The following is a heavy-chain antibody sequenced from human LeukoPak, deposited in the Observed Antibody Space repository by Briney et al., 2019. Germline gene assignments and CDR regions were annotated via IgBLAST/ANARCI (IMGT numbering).Heavy chain of an antibody. V-gene: IGHV3-74*01. D-gene: IGHD5-18*01. CDR1: GFTFRNHW. CDR2: INGEESST. Sequence: PGGSLRLSCAASGFTFRNHWMHWVRQAPGKGLVWVPHINGEESSTSYADSVKRRFTISRDNAKTPLYLQMNSLRVEATAMYFGKTYTDGRNWFDPWGQGTLVTVSS. J-gene: IGHJ5*02. CDR3: KTYTDGRNWFDP.